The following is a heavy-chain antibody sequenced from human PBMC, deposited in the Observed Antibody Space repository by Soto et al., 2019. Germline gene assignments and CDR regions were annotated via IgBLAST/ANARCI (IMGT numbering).Heavy chain of an antibody. Sequence: GSLRLSCAASGFTFSSYEMNWVRQAPGKGLEWVSYISSSGSTIYYADSVKGRFTISRDNAKNSLYLQMNSLRAEDTAVYYCANQNYYYYYMDVWGKGTTVTVSS. CDR2: ISSSGSTI. CDR1: GFTFSSYE. V-gene: IGHV3-48*03. J-gene: IGHJ6*03. CDR3: ANQNYYYYYMDV.